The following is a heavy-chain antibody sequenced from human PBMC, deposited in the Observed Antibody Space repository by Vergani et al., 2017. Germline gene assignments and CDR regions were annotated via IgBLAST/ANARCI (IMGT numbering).Heavy chain of an antibody. CDR3: AIVTDCYDSSGYCLDY. CDR1: GYSLTELT. J-gene: IGHJ4*02. Sequence: QVRLVQSGSEVRKPGASVKVSCQVSGYSLTELTIHWVRQAPGKGREWMGGFDPAYGEVTFAHPIKGRVTMTEDRSTDTAYMELSSLRPEDTALYYCAIVTDCYDSSGYCLDYWGQGTLVTVSA. CDR2: FDPAYGEV. V-gene: IGHV1-24*01. D-gene: IGHD3-22*01.